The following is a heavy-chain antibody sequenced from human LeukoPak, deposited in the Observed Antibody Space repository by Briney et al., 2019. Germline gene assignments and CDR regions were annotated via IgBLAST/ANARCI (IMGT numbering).Heavy chain of an antibody. CDR3: ARDVATVVTGYMDV. J-gene: IGHJ6*03. D-gene: IGHD4-23*01. Sequence: SQTLSLTCTVSGGSISSGGYYWSWLRQHPGKGLEWIGYIYYSGSTYYNPSLKSRVTISVDTSKNQFSLKLSSVTAADTAVYYCARDVATVVTGYMDVWGRGTTVTVSS. V-gene: IGHV4-31*03. CDR1: GGSISSGGYY. CDR2: IYYSGST.